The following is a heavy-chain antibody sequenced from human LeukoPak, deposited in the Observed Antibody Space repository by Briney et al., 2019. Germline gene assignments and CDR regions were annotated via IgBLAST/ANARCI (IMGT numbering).Heavy chain of an antibody. CDR1: GFTFTNAW. J-gene: IGHJ4*02. Sequence: GGSLRLSCTASGFTFTNAWMNWVRQAPGKGLEWVGRIKSKPAGGTIDYAAPAKGRFTISRDDSKNTVYLQMNSLKTEDTGVYYCATGGYYYDYWGQGTLVTVSS. D-gene: IGHD3-3*01. V-gene: IGHV3-15*07. CDR2: IKSKPAGGTI. CDR3: ATGGYYYDY.